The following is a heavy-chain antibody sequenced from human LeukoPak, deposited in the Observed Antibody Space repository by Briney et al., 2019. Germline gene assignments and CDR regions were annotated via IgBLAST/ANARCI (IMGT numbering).Heavy chain of an antibody. CDR2: IYHSGST. Sequence: PSETLSLTCTVSGYSISSGYYWGWIRQPPGKGLEWIGSIYHSGSTYYNPSLKSRVTISVDTSKNQFSLKLSSVTAADTAVYYCASIAAAYTPLDYWGQGTLDTVSS. J-gene: IGHJ4*02. CDR3: ASIAAAYTPLDY. D-gene: IGHD6-13*01. CDR1: GYSISSGYY. V-gene: IGHV4-38-2*02.